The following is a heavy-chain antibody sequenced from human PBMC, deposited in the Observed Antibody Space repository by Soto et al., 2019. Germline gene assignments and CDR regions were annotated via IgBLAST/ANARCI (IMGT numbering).Heavy chain of an antibody. Sequence: SETLSLTCAVSGGSISSGGYSWSWIQQPPGKGLEWIGYIYHSGSTYYNPSLKSRVTISVDRSKNQFSLKLSSVTAADTAVYYCARASTMVRGAPPYYYGMDVWGQGTTVTVSS. V-gene: IGHV4-30-2*01. D-gene: IGHD3-10*01. J-gene: IGHJ6*02. CDR3: ARASTMVRGAPPYYYGMDV. CDR1: GGSISSGGYS. CDR2: IYHSGST.